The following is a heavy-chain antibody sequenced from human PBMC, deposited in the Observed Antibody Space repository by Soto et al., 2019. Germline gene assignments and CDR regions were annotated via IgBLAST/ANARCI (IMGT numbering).Heavy chain of an antibody. D-gene: IGHD3-10*01. J-gene: IGHJ4*02. Sequence: SETLSLTCSVSGVSLTRYYWSCIRQTPWKTLEWIGRLFYNGTTNYNPSLKCRVTISLDMSKNQFSLKLKSVSAEDTALYYCARGKGTHRYWGPGTLVTVS. CDR1: GVSLTRYY. V-gene: IGHV4-59*01. CDR2: LFYNGTT. CDR3: ARGKGTHRY.